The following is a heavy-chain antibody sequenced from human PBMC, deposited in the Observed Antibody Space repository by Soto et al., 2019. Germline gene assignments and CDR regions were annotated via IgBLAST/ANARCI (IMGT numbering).Heavy chain of an antibody. CDR3: ARAPLPSCSGGTCDPWWFGP. Sequence: ASVKVSCKASGYTFTNYGLTWVRQAPGQGLEWMGWTSAYNGYTNYAQNNQGRVTMTTDTSTSTAYMELRNLISDDTAVYYCARAPLPSCSGGTCDPWWFGPWGQGTLVTVSS. CDR1: GYTFTNYG. D-gene: IGHD2-15*01. V-gene: IGHV1-18*01. CDR2: TSAYNGYT. J-gene: IGHJ5*02.